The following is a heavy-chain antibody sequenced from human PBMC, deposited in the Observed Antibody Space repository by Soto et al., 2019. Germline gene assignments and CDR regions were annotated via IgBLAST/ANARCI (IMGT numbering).Heavy chain of an antibody. J-gene: IGHJ4*02. CDR2: ISWNSRSI. Sequence: GGSLRLSCAASGFTFDDYAMHWVRQAPGKGLEWVSGISWNSRSIGYADSMKGRFTISRDNAKNSLYLQMNSLRAEDTALYYCAKAGCSSTSCYANYWGQGTLVTVSS. CDR3: AKAGCSSTSCYANY. V-gene: IGHV3-9*01. D-gene: IGHD2-2*01. CDR1: GFTFDDYA.